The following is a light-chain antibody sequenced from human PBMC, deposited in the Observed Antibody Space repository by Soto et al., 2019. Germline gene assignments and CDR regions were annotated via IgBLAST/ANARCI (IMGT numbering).Light chain of an antibody. Sequence: EMVMTQSPATLSVSPGESATLACRASQSVSSNLAWYPQKPGQTPRLLIYGASTRATGIPARFSGSGSGTEFTLTISSLQSEDFAVYYCHQYNTWPSFTFGPGNKVDV. CDR3: HQYNTWPSFT. V-gene: IGKV3-15*01. J-gene: IGKJ3*01. CDR2: GAS. CDR1: QSVSSN.